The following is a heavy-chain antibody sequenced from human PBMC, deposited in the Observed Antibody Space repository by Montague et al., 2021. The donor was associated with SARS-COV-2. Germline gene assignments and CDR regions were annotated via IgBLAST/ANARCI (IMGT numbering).Heavy chain of an antibody. CDR3: AREGGWLSRGSYYFDY. CDR2: IYYSGST. Sequence: SETLSLTCTVSGGSISGSSYYWGWIRQPPGKGLEWIGSIYYSGSTYYNPSLKSRVTISADTSKNQFSLKLSSVTAADTAVYYCAREGGWLSRGSYYFDYWGQGTLVTVSS. CDR1: GGSISGSSYY. V-gene: IGHV4-39*07. D-gene: IGHD3-22*01. J-gene: IGHJ4*02.